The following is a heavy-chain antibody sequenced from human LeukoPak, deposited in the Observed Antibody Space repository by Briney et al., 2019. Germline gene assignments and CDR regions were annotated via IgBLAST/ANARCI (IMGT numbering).Heavy chain of an antibody. J-gene: IGHJ4*02. CDR2: ISSRSSYI. CDR3: VSYFGFDY. V-gene: IGHV3-21*01. CDR1: GFNFSNHN. Sequence: PGGSLRLSCAASGFNFSNHNMNWVRQAPGKGLEWVSSISSRSSYIYYADSLKGRFTISRDNAKNSVCLQMNSLRAEDTAVYYCVSYFGFDYWGQGTLVTVSS. D-gene: IGHD3-10*01.